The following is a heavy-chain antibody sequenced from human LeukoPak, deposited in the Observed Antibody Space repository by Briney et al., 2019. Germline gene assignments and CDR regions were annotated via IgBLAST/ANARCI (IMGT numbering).Heavy chain of an antibody. D-gene: IGHD3-22*01. CDR1: GYTFTGYY. CDR3: ARDIEGVEDSSAPTHY. V-gene: IGHV1-2*02. CDR2: INPNSGGT. Sequence: GASVKVSCKASGYTFTGYYMHWVRQAPGQGLEWMGWINPNSGGTNYAQGFQGRVTMTRDTSISTAYMELSRLRSDDTAVYYCARDIEGVEDSSAPTHYWGQGTLVTVSS. J-gene: IGHJ4*02.